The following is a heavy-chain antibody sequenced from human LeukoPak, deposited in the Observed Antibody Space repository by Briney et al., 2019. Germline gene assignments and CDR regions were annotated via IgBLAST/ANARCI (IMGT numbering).Heavy chain of an antibody. CDR2: ISAYNGST. J-gene: IGHJ4*02. D-gene: IGHD5-18*01. CDR1: GYTFTSYG. Sequence: ASVKVSCKASGYTFTSYGISWVRQAPGQGLEWMGWISAYNGSTNYAQKLQGRVTMTTDTSTSTAYMELRSLRSGDTAVYYCARDLARDGYSYGYNYWGQGTLVTVSS. V-gene: IGHV1-18*01. CDR3: ARDLARDGYSYGYNY.